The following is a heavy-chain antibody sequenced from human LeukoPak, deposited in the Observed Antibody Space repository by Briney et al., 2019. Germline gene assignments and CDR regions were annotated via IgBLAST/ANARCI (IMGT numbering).Heavy chain of an antibody. D-gene: IGHD5-24*01. J-gene: IGHJ4*02. CDR2: ISWDGGST. Sequence: GGSLRLSCAASGFTFDDYTMHWVRQAPGKGLEWVSLISWDGGSTYYADSVKGRFTISRDNSKNSLYLQMNSLRTEDTALYYCAKDGGGDGYNLGEFDYWGQGTLVTVSS. CDR1: GFTFDDYT. V-gene: IGHV3-43*01. CDR3: AKDGGGDGYNLGEFDY.